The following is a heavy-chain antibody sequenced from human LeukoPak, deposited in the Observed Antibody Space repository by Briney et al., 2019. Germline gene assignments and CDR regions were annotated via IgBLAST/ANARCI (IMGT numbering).Heavy chain of an antibody. CDR2: IYGGGST. CDR1: GGSISVYY. CDR3: ARHYGP. J-gene: IGHJ5*02. D-gene: IGHD4-17*01. Sequence: SETLSLTCIVSGGSISVYYWSWIRQPPGKGLEWIGYIYGGGSTNYNPSLKSRVTISRDTSKNQFSLNLSSVTAADTAVYYCARHYGPWGQGTLVAVSS. V-gene: IGHV4-59*08.